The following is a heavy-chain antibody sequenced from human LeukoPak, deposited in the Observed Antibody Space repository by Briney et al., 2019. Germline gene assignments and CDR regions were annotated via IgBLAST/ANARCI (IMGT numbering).Heavy chain of an antibody. J-gene: IGHJ4*02. V-gene: IGHV1-69*05. CDR1: GGTFSSYA. Sequence: ASVEVSCKASGGTFSSYAISWVRQAPGQGLEWMGGIIPIFGTANYAQKFQGRVTITTDESTSTAYMELSSLRSEDTAVYYCARWVAAAAGTRFDYWGQGTLVTVSS. D-gene: IGHD6-13*01. CDR3: ARWVAAAAGTRFDY. CDR2: IIPIFGTA.